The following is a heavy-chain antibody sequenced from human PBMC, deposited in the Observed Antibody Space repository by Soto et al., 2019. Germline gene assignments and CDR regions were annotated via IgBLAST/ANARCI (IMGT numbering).Heavy chain of an antibody. CDR2: ISAYNGNT. CDR3: ARAIRSGYSEYYFDY. Sequence: VASVKVSCKASGYTFTSYAISWVRQAPVQGLEWMGWISAYNGNTNYAQNLQGRVTMTTDTSTITAYMELRSLRSDDTAMYYCARAIRSGYSEYYFDYWGQGTLVTVSS. CDR1: GYTFTSYA. J-gene: IGHJ4*02. V-gene: IGHV1-18*01. D-gene: IGHD3-3*01.